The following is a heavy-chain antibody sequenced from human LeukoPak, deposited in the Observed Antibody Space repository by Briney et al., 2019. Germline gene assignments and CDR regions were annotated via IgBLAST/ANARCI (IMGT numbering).Heavy chain of an antibody. V-gene: IGHV3-21*01. J-gene: IGHJ2*01. CDR3: ARGRGAYCSGGSCSPKNWYFDL. CDR1: GFTFSSYS. D-gene: IGHD2-15*01. Sequence: PWGSLGLSFAASGFTFSSYSMSWVRQAPGKGVEWVSSISSSSRYISYADSVKGRFTISRDNAKNSLYLQMNSLRAEDTAVYYCARGRGAYCSGGSCSPKNWYFDLWGRGTLVTVSS. CDR2: ISSSSRYI.